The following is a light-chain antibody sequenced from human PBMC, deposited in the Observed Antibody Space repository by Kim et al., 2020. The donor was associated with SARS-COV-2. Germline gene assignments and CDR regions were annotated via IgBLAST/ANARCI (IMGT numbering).Light chain of an antibody. CDR3: QQDDTSRLT. CDR2: AAS. V-gene: IGKV3-20*01. Sequence: EVVLTQSPGTLSLSPGERASLYCRASQSVSSTSLAWYQHKPGQAPRLLIYAASSRAAAIPARFSGSGSGTDFTLTISRLEPEDFAVYYCQQDDTSRLTFWGRTKV. J-gene: IGKJ4*01. CDR1: QSVSSTS.